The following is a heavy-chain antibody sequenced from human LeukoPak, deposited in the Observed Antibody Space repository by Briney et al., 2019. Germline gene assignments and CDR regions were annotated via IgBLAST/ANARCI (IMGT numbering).Heavy chain of an antibody. Sequence: GASVKVSCKTSGYTFTGQYLHWVRQAPGQGLEWMGRINPSSGDTNYAQKSQGRVTMTRDTSISTAYLELSTLTSDDTAVYLCARVSVAGTPDRDYFDYWGQGTLVTVSS. J-gene: IGHJ4*02. CDR1: GYTFTGQY. V-gene: IGHV1-2*02. CDR2: INPSSGDT. D-gene: IGHD6-19*01. CDR3: ARVSVAGTPDRDYFDY.